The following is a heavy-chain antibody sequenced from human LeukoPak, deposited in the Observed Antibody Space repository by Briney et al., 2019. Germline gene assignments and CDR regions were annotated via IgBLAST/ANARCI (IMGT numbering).Heavy chain of an antibody. D-gene: IGHD6-19*01. Sequence: GGSLRLSCAASGFTFSSYSMNWVRQAPGKGLEWVSVIYSGAGTYYAGSVKGRFTISRDNSKNTLYLQMNSLRAEDTAVYYCATRSSGWGQGTLVTVSS. CDR1: GFTFSSYS. J-gene: IGHJ4*02. V-gene: IGHV3-53*01. CDR3: ATRSSG. CDR2: IYSGAGT.